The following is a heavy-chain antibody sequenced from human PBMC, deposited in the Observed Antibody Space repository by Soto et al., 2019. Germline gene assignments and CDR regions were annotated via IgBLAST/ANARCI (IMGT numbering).Heavy chain of an antibody. Sequence: QVQLVQSGAEVKKPGASVKVSCKASGYTFTSYGISWVRQAPGQGLEWMGWISAYNGNTNYAQKLQGRGTMPPDTSTSAASMELRSLRSDDTAVYYCARGIYGSGSYFISNWGQGTLVTVSS. V-gene: IGHV1-18*01. CDR1: GYTFTSYG. CDR2: ISAYNGNT. D-gene: IGHD3-10*01. J-gene: IGHJ4*02. CDR3: ARGIYGSGSYFISN.